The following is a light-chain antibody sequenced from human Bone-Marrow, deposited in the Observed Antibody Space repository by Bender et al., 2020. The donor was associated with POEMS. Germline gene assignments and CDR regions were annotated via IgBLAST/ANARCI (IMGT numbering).Light chain of an antibody. Sequence: SYEVTQPPSVSVSPGQTASITCSGDKLGSQYVWWFQQKPGQSPVLLIYQDNKRPSGIPERFSGSSSGNTVTLTISGTQAVDEADYFCQAWDYSSTFGGGTKLTVL. V-gene: IGLV3-1*01. CDR1: KLGSQY. CDR3: QAWDYSST. CDR2: QDN. J-gene: IGLJ2*01.